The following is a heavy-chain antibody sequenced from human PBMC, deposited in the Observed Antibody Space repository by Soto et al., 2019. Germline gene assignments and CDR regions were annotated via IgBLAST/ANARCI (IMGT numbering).Heavy chain of an antibody. Sequence: PGGSLRLSCAASGFTVSSNYMNWVRQAPGKGLEWVSLISSDGTTFYADSVQGRFTISRDNSKNTVYLQMNSLRADDTAVYYCARNGYCTNPSCLDGSFDVWGQGTMVTVSS. CDR1: GFTVSSNY. CDR3: ARNGYCTNPSCLDGSFDV. V-gene: IGHV3-66*01. D-gene: IGHD2-8*01. CDR2: ISSDGTT. J-gene: IGHJ3*01.